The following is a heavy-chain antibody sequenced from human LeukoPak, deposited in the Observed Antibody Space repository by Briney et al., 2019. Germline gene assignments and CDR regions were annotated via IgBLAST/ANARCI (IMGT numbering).Heavy chain of an antibody. J-gene: IGHJ3*02. CDR2: ISGSGDNT. CDR3: ARFHYSLDAFDI. CDR1: GFTFSSSA. V-gene: IGHV3-23*01. Sequence: GGSLRLSCAGSGFTFSSSAMSWVRQAPGKGLEWISVISGSGDNTYNADSVKGRFTISRDNAKNTLYLQMNSLRAEDTAVYYCARFHYSLDAFDIWGQGTMVTVSS. D-gene: IGHD6-13*01.